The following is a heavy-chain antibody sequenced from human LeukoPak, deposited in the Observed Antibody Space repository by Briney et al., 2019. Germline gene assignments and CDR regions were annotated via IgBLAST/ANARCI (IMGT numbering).Heavy chain of an antibody. CDR2: LYPSGST. J-gene: IGHJ5*02. Sequence: SETLSLTCTVSGGSITGTTYYWAWFRQPPGKGLEWIGSLYPSGSTYYSPSLKSRVSILLDTSKGQLSLNVRSVTAADTAVYYCARRAGDWAVNWIDPWGQGTLVTVSS. CDR1: GGSITGTTYY. CDR3: ARRAGDWAVNWIDP. D-gene: IGHD2-21*02. V-gene: IGHV4-39*01.